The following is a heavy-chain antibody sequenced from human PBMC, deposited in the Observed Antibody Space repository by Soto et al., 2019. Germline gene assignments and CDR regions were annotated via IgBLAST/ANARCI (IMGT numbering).Heavy chain of an antibody. CDR2: ISAYNGNT. D-gene: IGHD2-8*01. Sequence: QVQLVQSGAEVKKPGASVKVSCKASGYTFTSYGISWVRQAPGQGLEWMGWISAYNGNTNYAQQLQGRVTMTTDTSTSTAYMELRSLRSDDTAVYYCARDTRIPVSSSTYYFDYWGQGTLVTVSS. J-gene: IGHJ4*02. V-gene: IGHV1-18*01. CDR3: ARDTRIPVSSSTYYFDY. CDR1: GYTFTSYG.